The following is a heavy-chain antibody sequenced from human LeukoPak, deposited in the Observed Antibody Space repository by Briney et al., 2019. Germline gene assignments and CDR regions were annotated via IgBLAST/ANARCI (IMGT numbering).Heavy chain of an antibody. Sequence: PSETLSLTCAVSGYSISSGYYWGWIRQPPGKGLEWIGSIYHSGSTYYNPSLKSRVTIPVDTSKNQFSLKRSSVTAADTAVYYCARQEEDVAFDIWGQGTMVTVSS. CDR2: IYHSGST. CDR3: ARQEEDVAFDI. J-gene: IGHJ3*02. CDR1: GYSISSGYY. V-gene: IGHV4-38-2*01.